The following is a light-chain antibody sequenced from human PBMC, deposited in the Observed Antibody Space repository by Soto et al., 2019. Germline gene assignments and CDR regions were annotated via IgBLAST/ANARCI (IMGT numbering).Light chain of an antibody. CDR1: SGSIASNY. Sequence: NFMLTQSHSVSESPGKTVTISCTRSSGSIASNYVQWYQQRPGSAPTTVIFEDNERPSGVPDRFSGSIDSFSNSASLTISGLKTEDEADYFCQSYDSSNWVFGGGTKVTVL. V-gene: IGLV6-57*04. CDR3: QSYDSSNWV. J-gene: IGLJ2*01. CDR2: EDN.